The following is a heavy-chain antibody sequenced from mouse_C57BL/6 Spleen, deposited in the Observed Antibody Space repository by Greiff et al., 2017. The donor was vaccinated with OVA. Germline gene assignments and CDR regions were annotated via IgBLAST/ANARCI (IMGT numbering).Heavy chain of an antibody. V-gene: IGHV1-75*01. D-gene: IGHD1-1*01. CDR1: GYTFTDYY. CDR3: ARSIYYGSSYGYFDV. J-gene: IGHJ1*03. Sequence: QVQLQQSGPELVKPGASVKISCKASGYTFTDYYINWVKQRPGQGLEWIGWIFPGSGSTYYNEKFKGKATLTVDKSSSTAYMLLSSLTSEDSAVYFCARSIYYGSSYGYFDVWGTGTTVTVSS. CDR2: IFPGSGST.